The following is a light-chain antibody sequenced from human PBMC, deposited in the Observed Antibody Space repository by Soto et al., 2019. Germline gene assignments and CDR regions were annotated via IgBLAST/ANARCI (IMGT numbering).Light chain of an antibody. J-gene: IGKJ1*01. CDR1: QNISYY. Sequence: DIQMTQSPSSLSASVGDRVTITCRESQNISYYLNWFQQKSGKAPNLLIYGATTLHIGVPSRFSGSGSGTDFSLTISSLQPEDFAGYYCQQSYTTPWTFGQGSNVDVK. CDR3: QQSYTTPWT. CDR2: GAT. V-gene: IGKV1-39*01.